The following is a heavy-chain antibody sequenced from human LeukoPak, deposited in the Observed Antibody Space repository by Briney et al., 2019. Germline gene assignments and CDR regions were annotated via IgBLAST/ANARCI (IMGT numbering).Heavy chain of an antibody. CDR2: INPNSGGT. J-gene: IGHJ4*02. CDR1: GYTFTGYY. Sequence: GASVKVSCEASGYTFTGYYMHWVRQAPGQGLEWMGWINPNSGGTNYAQKFQGRVTMTRDTSISTAYMELSRLRSDDTAVYYCALGAYYYGSGSYEGVDYWGQGTLVTVSS. V-gene: IGHV1-2*02. CDR3: ALGAYYYGSGSYEGVDY. D-gene: IGHD3-10*01.